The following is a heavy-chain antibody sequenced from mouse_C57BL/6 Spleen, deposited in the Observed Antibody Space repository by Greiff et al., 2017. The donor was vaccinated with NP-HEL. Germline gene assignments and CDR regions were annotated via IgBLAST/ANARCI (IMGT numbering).Heavy chain of an antibody. D-gene: IGHD1-1*01. CDR1: GYSFTDYN. Sequence: EVQLQQSGPELVKPGASVKISCKASGYSFTDYNMNWVKQSNGKSLEWIGVINPNYGTTSYNQKFKGKATLTVDQSSSTASRQLNSLTSEDSAVDYCAREDTTVVAPYFDYWGQGTTLTVSS. V-gene: IGHV1-39*01. CDR2: INPNYGTT. J-gene: IGHJ2*01. CDR3: AREDTTVVAPYFDY.